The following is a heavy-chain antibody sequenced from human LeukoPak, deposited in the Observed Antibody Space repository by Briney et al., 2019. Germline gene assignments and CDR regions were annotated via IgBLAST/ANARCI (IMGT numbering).Heavy chain of an antibody. J-gene: IGHJ4*02. V-gene: IGHV3-48*01. D-gene: IGHD3-16*02. CDR3: ARGGHYDYIWGRYRQEDGFDY. CDR2: ITSSSSIR. CDR1: GFTFSSYS. Sequence: QSGGSLRLSCAASGFTFSSYSMNWVRQAPGKGLERLSYITSSSSIRYFADSVKGRFTISRDNAKNSLYLQMNSLRVEDTAVYYCARGGHYDYIWGRYRQEDGFDYWGQGTLVTVSS.